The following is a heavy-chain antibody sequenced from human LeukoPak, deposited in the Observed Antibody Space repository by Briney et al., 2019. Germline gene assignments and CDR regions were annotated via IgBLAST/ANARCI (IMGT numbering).Heavy chain of an antibody. J-gene: IGHJ6*03. Sequence: SSETLSLTCAVSGYSISSGYYWGWIRQPPGKGLEWIGSIYHSGSTYYNPSLKSRVSILVDTSKNQFSLKLSAVTAADTAVYYYASLLYDFWSDYYHMDVWGKGTTVTVSS. CDR3: ASLLYDFWSDYYHMDV. D-gene: IGHD3-3*01. CDR2: IYHSGST. CDR1: GYSISSGYY. V-gene: IGHV4-38-2*01.